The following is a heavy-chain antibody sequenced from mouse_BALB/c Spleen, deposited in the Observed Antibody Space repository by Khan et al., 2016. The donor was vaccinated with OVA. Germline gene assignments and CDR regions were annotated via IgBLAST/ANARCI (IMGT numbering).Heavy chain of an antibody. Sequence: EVELVESGAELGRPGSSVKLSCKTSGFTFTSYGIKWVRQRPGQGLEWIGYIYPGNGYTVYNENFQGKSTLTSDTSSSTAYMQLTSLTSEDSAIYSCAAAYYRNCFAYWGQGTTLTVSS. V-gene: IGHV1S134*01. CDR2: IYPGNGYT. CDR1: GFTFTSYG. CDR3: AAAYYRNCFAY. J-gene: IGHJ2*01. D-gene: IGHD2-14*01.